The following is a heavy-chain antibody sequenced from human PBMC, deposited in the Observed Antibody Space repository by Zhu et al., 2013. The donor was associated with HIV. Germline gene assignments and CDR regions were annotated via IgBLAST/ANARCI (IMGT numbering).Heavy chain of an antibody. CDR2: IKPSGGST. V-gene: IGHV1-46*01. CDR3: ARGGGSRYYFDY. CDR1: GYPFSDYD. D-gene: IGHD1-26*01. J-gene: IGHJ4*02. Sequence: QLQLVQSGGEVKKPGASVRVSCQASGYPFSDYDINWVRQAAGQGLEWMGEIKPSGGSTTYAQKFQGRVTMTRDTSTSTVYMEVSSLRSEDTAVYYCARGGGSRYYFDYWGQGTLVTVSS.